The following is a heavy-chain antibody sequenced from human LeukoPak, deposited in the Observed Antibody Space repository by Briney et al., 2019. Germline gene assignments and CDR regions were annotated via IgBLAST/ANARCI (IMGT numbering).Heavy chain of an antibody. J-gene: IGHJ4*02. D-gene: IGHD1-14*01. CDR2: IYSGGST. V-gene: IGHV3-53*01. Sequence: GGSLRLSCAASGLTVSNNYMTWVRQAPGKGLEWVSIIYSGGSTYYADSVKGRFTISRDNSKNTLYLQMNSLRAEDTAVYYCARNRPFDYWGQGTLVTVSS. CDR3: ARNRPFDY. CDR1: GLTVSNNY.